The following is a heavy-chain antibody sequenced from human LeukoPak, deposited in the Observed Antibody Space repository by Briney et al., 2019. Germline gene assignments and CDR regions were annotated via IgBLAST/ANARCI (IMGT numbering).Heavy chain of an antibody. D-gene: IGHD2-2*01. CDR1: GYTFTSHD. V-gene: IGHV1-8*01. Sequence: ASVKVSCKASGYTFTSHDVNWVRQATGQAPEWMGWINPNSGATGYAQKFQGRVTVTRVTSISTAYMELSSLTSEDTAVYYCTRHTSPTFDYWGQGTLVTVSS. CDR2: INPNSGAT. CDR3: TRHTSPTFDY. J-gene: IGHJ4*02.